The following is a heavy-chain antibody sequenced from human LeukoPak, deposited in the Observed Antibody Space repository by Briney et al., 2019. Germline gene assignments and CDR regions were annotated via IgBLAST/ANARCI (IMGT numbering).Heavy chain of an antibody. J-gene: IGHJ4*02. CDR2: ISGSGGST. V-gene: IGHV3-23*01. Sequence: GGSLRLSCAASGFTFSSYAMSWVRQAPGKGLEGVSAISGSGGSTYYAESVKGRFTISRENSKNTLYLQMNSLRAEDTAVYYCAKDPVLRFLEWSSPSYFDYWGQGTLVTVSS. CDR1: GFTFSSYA. CDR3: AKDPVLRFLEWSSPSYFDY. D-gene: IGHD3-3*01.